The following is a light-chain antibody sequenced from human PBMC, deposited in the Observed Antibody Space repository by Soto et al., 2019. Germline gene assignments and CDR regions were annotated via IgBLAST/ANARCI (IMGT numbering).Light chain of an antibody. CDR2: GAS. CDR1: QSVSSN. Sequence: EIVMTQSPATLSVSPEERATLSCRASQSVSSNLAWYQQKPGQAPRLLIYGASTRATGIPARFSGSGSGTEFTLTISSLQSEDFAVYYCQQYNNWPPKRTFGQGTKVDIK. V-gene: IGKV3-15*01. CDR3: QQYNNWPPKRT. J-gene: IGKJ1*01.